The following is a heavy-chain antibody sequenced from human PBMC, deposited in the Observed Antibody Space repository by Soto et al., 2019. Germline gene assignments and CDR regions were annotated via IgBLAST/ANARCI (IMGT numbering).Heavy chain of an antibody. CDR2: INPSGGST. CDR1: GYTFTSYY. J-gene: IGHJ3*02. D-gene: IGHD2-15*01. CDR3: ATIGYCSGGSCYRGPLNDAFDI. Sequence: EASVKVSCKASGYTFTSYYMHWVRQAPGQGLEWMGIINPSGGSTSYAQKFQGRVTMTRDTSTSTVYMELSSLRSEDTAVYYCATIGYCSGGSCYRGPLNDAFDIWGQGTMVTVSS. V-gene: IGHV1-46*03.